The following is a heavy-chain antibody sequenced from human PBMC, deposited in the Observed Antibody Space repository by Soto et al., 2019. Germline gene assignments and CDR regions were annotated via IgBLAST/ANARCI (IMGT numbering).Heavy chain of an antibody. V-gene: IGHV4-31*03. J-gene: IGHJ4*02. CDR2: IYYSGST. D-gene: IGHD2-2*03. CDR1: GGSISNGGYS. CDR3: ARVDDTLRLDY. Sequence: SETLSLPCTVSGGSISNGGYSRIWIRQHHGKGLEWIGYIYYSGSTYYNPSLKSRVTISVDTSKNQFSLKLSSVTAADTAVYYCARVDDTLRLDYWGQGTLVTVSS.